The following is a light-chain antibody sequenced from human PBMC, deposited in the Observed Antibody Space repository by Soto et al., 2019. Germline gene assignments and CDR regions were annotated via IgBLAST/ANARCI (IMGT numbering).Light chain of an antibody. V-gene: IGKV1-5*03. CDR1: QTISSW. Sequence: DIQMTQSPSTLSASIGDRVTITCRASQTISSWLAWYQQKLGKAPKLLIYKASTLKSGVPSRFSGSGSGTEFTLTISSLQPDDFATYYCQQYQSYPLSFGGGTKVEIK. CDR2: KAS. CDR3: QQYQSYPLS. J-gene: IGKJ4*01.